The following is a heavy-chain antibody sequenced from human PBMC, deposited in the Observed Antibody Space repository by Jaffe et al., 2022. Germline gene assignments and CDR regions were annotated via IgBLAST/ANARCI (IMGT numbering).Heavy chain of an antibody. J-gene: IGHJ6*03. V-gene: IGHV4-61*02. CDR3: ARGATDIVVVPAAKFDYYYYMDV. D-gene: IGHD2-2*01. Sequence: QVQLQESGPGLVKPSQTLSLTCTVSGGSISSGSYYWSWIRQPAGKGLEWIGRIYTSGSTNYNPSLKSRVTISVDTSKNQFSLKLSSVTAADTAVYYCARGATDIVVVPAAKFDYYYYMDVWGKGTTVTVSS. CDR2: IYTSGST. CDR1: GGSISSGSYY.